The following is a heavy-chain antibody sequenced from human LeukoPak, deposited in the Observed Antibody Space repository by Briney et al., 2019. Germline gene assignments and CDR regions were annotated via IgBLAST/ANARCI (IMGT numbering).Heavy chain of an antibody. V-gene: IGHV4-59*01. D-gene: IGHD3-10*01. J-gene: IGHJ4*02. CDR3: ASDYGSGSYRFDF. CDR1: GASFSGYY. Sequence: SETLSLTCAGYGASFSGYYWSWIRQPPGKGLEWIGYIYYSGRTVYNPSLKSRVTISLDTSKNQFSLKLSSVTAADTAVYYCASDYGSGSYRFDFWGQGTLVSVSS. CDR2: IYYSGRT.